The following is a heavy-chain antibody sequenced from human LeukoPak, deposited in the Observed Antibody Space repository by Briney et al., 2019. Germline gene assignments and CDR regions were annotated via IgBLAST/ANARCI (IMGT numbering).Heavy chain of an antibody. J-gene: IGHJ6*03. D-gene: IGHD3-22*01. CDR3: ARGLRDEERYYKYYYMDV. CDR2: IHTIET. Sequence: PSETLSLTCTISGGSISGYFGTWIRQASGKGLEWIGYIHTIETKYNPSLQSRVSMSIDTPKNQFSLNLRSVTAADTAVYYCARGLRDEERYYKYYYMDVWGKGTTVTVSS. V-gene: IGHV4-4*09. CDR1: GGSISGYF.